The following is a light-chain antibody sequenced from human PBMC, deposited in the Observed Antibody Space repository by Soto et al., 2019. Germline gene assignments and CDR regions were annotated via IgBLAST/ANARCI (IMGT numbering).Light chain of an antibody. CDR2: AAF. CDR1: QSISGY. V-gene: IGKV1-39*01. CDR3: QQSYTTPIT. J-gene: IGKJ5*01. Sequence: DIQMTQSPSTLSASVGDRVTITCRASQSISGYLAWYQQKPGEAPKLLIYAAFSLQSGVPSRFSGSGSGTDFTLTISSLQPEDFATYYCQQSYTTPITFGQGTRLEIK.